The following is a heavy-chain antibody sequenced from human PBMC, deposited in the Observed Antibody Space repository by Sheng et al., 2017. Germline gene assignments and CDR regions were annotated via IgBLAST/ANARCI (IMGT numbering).Heavy chain of an antibody. CDR2: IIPIFGTA. D-gene: IGHD1-26*01. Sequence: QVQLVQSGAEVKKPGSSVKVSCKASGGTFSSYAISWVRQAPGQGLEWMGGIIPIFGTANYAQKFQGRVTITTDESTSTAYMELSSLRSEDTAVYYCARDSYPMGATTNYYYMDVWGKGTTVTVSS. J-gene: IGHJ6*03. CDR3: ARDSYPMGATTNYYYMDV. CDR1: GGTFSSYA. V-gene: IGHV1-69*05.